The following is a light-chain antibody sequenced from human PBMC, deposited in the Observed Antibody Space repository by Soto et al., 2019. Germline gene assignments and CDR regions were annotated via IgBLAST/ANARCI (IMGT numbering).Light chain of an antibody. J-gene: IGKJ1*01. CDR2: DVS. CDR1: HSVSSNY. CDR3: RRDVISPT. Sequence: EIVWTQSPGTLSLSPGERATLSCRSSHSVSSNYLAWYQQKPGQAPRLLIYDVSSRATGIPDRFRGSGCGTDFTLAISIQEAVDFEVYYCRRDVISPTFGQGTKVEIK. V-gene: IGKV3-20*01.